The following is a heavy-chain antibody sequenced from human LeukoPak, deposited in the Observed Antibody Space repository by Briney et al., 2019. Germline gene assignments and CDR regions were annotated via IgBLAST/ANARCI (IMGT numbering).Heavy chain of an antibody. V-gene: IGHV3-48*03. J-gene: IGHJ5*02. CDR2: ISSGGSTI. CDR1: GFTFSSYE. D-gene: IGHD3-10*01. CDR3: ARGSLLWFGELPFDP. Sequence: GGSLRLSCAASGFTFSSYEMNWVRQAPGRGLEWVSHISSGGSTIYCADSVKGRFTISRDNAKNSLWLQMDSLIAEDTAGYYCARGSLLWFGELPFDPWGQGTLVTVSS.